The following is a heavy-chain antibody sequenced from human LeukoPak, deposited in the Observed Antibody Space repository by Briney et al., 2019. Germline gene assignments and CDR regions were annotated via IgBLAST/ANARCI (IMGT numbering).Heavy chain of an antibody. CDR3: AIRSPLYGGNSFDY. V-gene: IGHV4-59*01. D-gene: IGHD4-17*01. CDR2: IYYSGST. J-gene: IGHJ4*02. CDR1: GGSISSYS. Sequence: SETLSLTCTVSGGSISSYSWSWIRQPPGKGLEWIGYIYYSGSTNYNPSLKSRVTISVDTSKNQFSLKLSSVTAADTAVYYCAIRSPLYGGNSFDYWGQGTLVTVSS.